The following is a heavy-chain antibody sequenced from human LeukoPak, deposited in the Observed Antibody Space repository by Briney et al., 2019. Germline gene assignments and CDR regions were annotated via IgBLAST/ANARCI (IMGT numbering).Heavy chain of an antibody. J-gene: IGHJ3*02. Sequence: GASVKVSCKASGYTFTNFDINWVRQATGQGLEWMGWMNPKTGNTGSAQKLQGRVTISGSTSISTAYMELSSLRSEDTAVYYCVRIDYSNAFDIWGQGTMVTVSS. CDR1: GYTFTNFD. CDR3: VRIDYSNAFDI. D-gene: IGHD4-11*01. CDR2: MNPKTGNT. V-gene: IGHV1-8*01.